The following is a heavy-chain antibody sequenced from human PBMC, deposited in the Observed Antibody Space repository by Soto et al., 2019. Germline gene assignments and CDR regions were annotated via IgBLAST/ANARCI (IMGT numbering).Heavy chain of an antibody. J-gene: IGHJ4*02. CDR3: ARDLGYYDSSGYFDY. D-gene: IGHD3-22*01. CDR2: ISSSGDII. Sequence: GGSLRLSCAASGFTFSDYYMSWIRQAPGKGLEWVSYISSSGDIIYNADSVKGRFTISRDNAKNSLYLQMNSLRADDTAVYYCARDLGYYDSSGYFDYWGQGTLVTVSS. CDR1: GFTFSDYY. V-gene: IGHV3-11*01.